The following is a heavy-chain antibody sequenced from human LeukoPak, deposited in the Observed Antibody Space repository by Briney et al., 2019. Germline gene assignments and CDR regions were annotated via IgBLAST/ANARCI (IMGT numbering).Heavy chain of an antibody. Sequence: GASVKVSCKASGYTFTSYGISWVRQATGQGHEWMGWINPNSGGTNYAQKFQGRVTMTRDTSISTAYMELSRLRSDDTAVYYCARDQGRDEFDYWGQGTLVTVSS. J-gene: IGHJ4*02. CDR3: ARDQGRDEFDY. CDR2: INPNSGGT. V-gene: IGHV1-2*02. D-gene: IGHD5-24*01. CDR1: GYTFTSYG.